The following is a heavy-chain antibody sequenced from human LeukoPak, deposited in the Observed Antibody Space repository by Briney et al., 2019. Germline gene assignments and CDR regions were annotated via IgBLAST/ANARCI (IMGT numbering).Heavy chain of an antibody. CDR2: INHSGST. Sequence: SETLSLTCAVYGGSFSGYYWSWIRQPPGEGLEWIGEINHSGSTNYNPSLKSRVTISVDTSKNQFSLKLSSVTAADTAVYYCARGYFYDSSGPNYYYYYYMDVWGKGTTVTVSS. V-gene: IGHV4-34*01. D-gene: IGHD3-22*01. J-gene: IGHJ6*03. CDR3: ARGYFYDSSGPNYYYYYYMDV. CDR1: GGSFSGYY.